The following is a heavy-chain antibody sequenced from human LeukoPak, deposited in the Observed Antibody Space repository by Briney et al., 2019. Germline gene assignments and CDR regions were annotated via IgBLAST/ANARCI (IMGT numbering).Heavy chain of an antibody. CDR2: ISYDGSNK. Sequence: PGGSLRLSCAASGFTFSSYAMHWVRQAPGKGLEWVAVISYDGSNKYYADSVKGRFTISRDNSKNTLYLQMNSLRAEDTAVYYCAREDYYDSSGCFDYWGQGTLVTVSS. CDR3: AREDYYDSSGCFDY. J-gene: IGHJ4*02. V-gene: IGHV3-30*04. CDR1: GFTFSSYA. D-gene: IGHD3-22*01.